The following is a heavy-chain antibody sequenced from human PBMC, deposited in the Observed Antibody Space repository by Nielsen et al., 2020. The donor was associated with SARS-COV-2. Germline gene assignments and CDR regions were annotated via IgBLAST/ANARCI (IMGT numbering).Heavy chain of an antibody. CDR2: ISGSGGST. Sequence: WLRQPPGKGLEWVSAISGSGGSTYYADSVKGRFTISRDNSKNTLYLQMNSLKTGDTAVYYCTTQIPDYYDSSGYYAGDYWGQGTLVTVSS. D-gene: IGHD3-22*01. CDR3: TTQIPDYYDSSGYYAGDY. J-gene: IGHJ4*02. V-gene: IGHV3-23*01.